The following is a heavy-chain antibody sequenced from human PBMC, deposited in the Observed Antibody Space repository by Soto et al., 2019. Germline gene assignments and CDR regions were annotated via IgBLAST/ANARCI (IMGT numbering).Heavy chain of an antibody. Sequence: GGSLRLSCAASGFSFGGYAMNWVRQAPGKGLEWLSFVSGSGATTYYADSVRGRFTISRDNSANTVYLQMNSLRAEDTATFYCAKSRSGYTKNFFDYWGQGTPVTVSS. CDR3: AKSRSGYTKNFFDY. D-gene: IGHD3-3*01. J-gene: IGHJ4*02. V-gene: IGHV3-23*01. CDR2: VSGSGATT. CDR1: GFSFGGYA.